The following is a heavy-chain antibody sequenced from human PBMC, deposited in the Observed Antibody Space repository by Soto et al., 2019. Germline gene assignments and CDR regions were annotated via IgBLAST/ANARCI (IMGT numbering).Heavy chain of an antibody. Sequence: QLQVVESGGGVVQPGRSLGLACAASGFSLSNYGMHWVRQAPGKGLEWVAAMSYGGDNKYYADSVKGRFSISKDNSKNTLYLQMNSLGAEDTAVYYCARGVHTSNYERSGFDFWGQGPLVTVSS. CDR2: MSYGGDNK. J-gene: IGHJ4*02. D-gene: IGHD3-22*01. CDR1: GFSLSNYG. CDR3: ARGVHTSNYERSGFDF. V-gene: IGHV3-30-3*01.